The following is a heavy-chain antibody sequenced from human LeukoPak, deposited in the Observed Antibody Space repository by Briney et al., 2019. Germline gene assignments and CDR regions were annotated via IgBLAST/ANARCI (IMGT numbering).Heavy chain of an antibody. CDR3: ARRGYNILSGNYPDV. D-gene: IGHD3-9*01. CDR1: GGSISSNSYY. J-gene: IGHJ6*04. Sequence: PSETLSLTCTVSGGSISSNSYYWGWIRQPPGKGLEWIGTIYYAGSTYYNPSLKSRVTISVDTSKNQLSLKLSSVTAADTAVYYCARRGYNILSGNYPDVWAKGPRSPSPQ. CDR2: IYYAGST. V-gene: IGHV4-39*01.